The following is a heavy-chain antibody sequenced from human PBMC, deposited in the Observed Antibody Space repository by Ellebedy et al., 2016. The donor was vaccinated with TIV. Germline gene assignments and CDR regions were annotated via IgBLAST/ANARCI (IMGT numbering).Heavy chain of an antibody. CDR1: GFTFSTYS. CDR2: ISSGTTII. Sequence: GESLKISCAASGFTFSTYSMNWVRQAPGKGLEWILYISSGTTIIYYADSVKGRFTISRDNTKNSLFLQMNSLRAEDTAVYYCARDLCSSTSCSYYYGMDVWGQGTTVTVSS. V-gene: IGHV3-48*04. CDR3: ARDLCSSTSCSYYYGMDV. J-gene: IGHJ6*02. D-gene: IGHD2-2*01.